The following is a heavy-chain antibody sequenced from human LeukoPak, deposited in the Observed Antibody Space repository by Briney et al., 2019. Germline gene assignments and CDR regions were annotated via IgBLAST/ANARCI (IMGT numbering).Heavy chain of an antibody. D-gene: IGHD3-10*01. CDR2: INHSGST. CDR3: ALFYYGSGSYPNDY. V-gene: IGHV4-34*01. J-gene: IGHJ4*02. CDR1: GGSFSGYY. Sequence: SETLSLTCAVYGGSFSGYYWSWIRQPPGKGLEWIGEINHSGSTNYNPSLKSRVTISVDTSKNQFSLKLSSVTAADTAVYYCALFYYGSGSYPNDYWGQGTLVTVSS.